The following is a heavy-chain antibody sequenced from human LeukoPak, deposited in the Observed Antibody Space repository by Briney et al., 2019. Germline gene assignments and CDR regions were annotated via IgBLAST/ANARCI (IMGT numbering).Heavy chain of an antibody. Sequence: GGSLRLSCAASGFTFSSYEMNWVRQAPGKGLEWVSHISGSGISTYYADSVKGRFTFSRDNSKDTRYLQMNSLRAKDTAVNYCAKDGSIAEGDDAFDIWGKGTMVTVSS. V-gene: IGHV3-23*01. CDR3: AKDGSIAEGDDAFDI. CDR1: GFTFSSYE. J-gene: IGHJ3*02. D-gene: IGHD6-6*01. CDR2: ISGSGIST.